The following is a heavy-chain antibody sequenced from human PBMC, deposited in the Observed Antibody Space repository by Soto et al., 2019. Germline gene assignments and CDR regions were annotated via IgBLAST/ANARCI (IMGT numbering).Heavy chain of an antibody. CDR2: IYYSGST. CDR1: GGSVSSGSHY. CDR3: ARVAPAMVDY. D-gene: IGHD5-18*01. J-gene: IGHJ4*02. Sequence: QVQLQESGPGLVKPSETLSLTCTVSGGSVSSGSHYWSWIRQPPGKGLEWIGYIYYSGSTNYNPSLKSRVTITVATSKNQFSLKLSSVTAADTAVYYCARVAPAMVDYWGQGTLVTVSS. V-gene: IGHV4-61*01.